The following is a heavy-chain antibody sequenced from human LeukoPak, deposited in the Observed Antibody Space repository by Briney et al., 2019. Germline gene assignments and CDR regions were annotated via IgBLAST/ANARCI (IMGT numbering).Heavy chain of an antibody. V-gene: IGHV3-11*03. CDR2: ISSSSSDT. D-gene: IGHD2-15*01. Sequence: ESGGGLVKPGGSLRLSCAASGFIFNDYYMSWIRQAPGKGLEWVSYISSSSSDTNYADSVKGRFTISRDNAKNSLYLQMNSLRAEDTAMYYCARGYCSGGSCYGREGYYYGMDVWGQGTTVTVSS. CDR1: GFIFNDYY. J-gene: IGHJ6*02. CDR3: ARGYCSGGSCYGREGYYYGMDV.